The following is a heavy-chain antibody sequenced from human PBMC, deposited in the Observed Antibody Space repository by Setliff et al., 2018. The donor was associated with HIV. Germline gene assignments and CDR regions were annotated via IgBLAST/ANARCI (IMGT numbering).Heavy chain of an antibody. CDR2: IFTSATTNF. Sequence: KTSETLSLTCSVSGDSISHYYWSWIRQPPGKGLEWIGDIFTSATTNFNYNPSLKSRVTMSIDTSKNQFSLKLRSVTAADTAFYYCARARVYCPGDDCHAGNFDHWGQGTLVTVPQ. J-gene: IGHJ1*01. D-gene: IGHD2-8*02. V-gene: IGHV4-4*08. CDR3: ARARVYCPGDDCHAGNFDH. CDR1: GDSISHYY.